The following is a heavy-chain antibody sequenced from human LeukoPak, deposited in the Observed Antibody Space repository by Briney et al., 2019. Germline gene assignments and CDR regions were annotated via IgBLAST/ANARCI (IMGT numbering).Heavy chain of an antibody. V-gene: IGHV7-4-1*02. CDR1: GYTFTNYA. Sequence: ASVKVSCKASGYTFTNYAMNWVRQAPGQGLEWMGWINTDTGNPTYAQGFTGRFVFSLDTSVSTAYLQISSLKAEDTAVYYCARGGGGYCSDNSCYGDYWGQGTLGTVSS. CDR3: ARGGGGYCSDNSCYGDY. CDR2: INTDTGNP. J-gene: IGHJ4*02. D-gene: IGHD2-15*01.